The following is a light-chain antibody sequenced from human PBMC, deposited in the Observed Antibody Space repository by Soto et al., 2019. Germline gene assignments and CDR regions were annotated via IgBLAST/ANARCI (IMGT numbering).Light chain of an antibody. Sequence: QSVLTQPASVSGSPGQSITISCTGTSSDVGGYNYVSWYQQHPGKAPKLMIYEVSNRPSGVSNRVSGAKAGNTASLTISGLQAEDEADYYCSSYTSSSTPHHVFGTGTKLTVL. J-gene: IGLJ1*01. CDR2: EVS. CDR3: SSYTSSSTPHHV. V-gene: IGLV2-14*01. CDR1: SSDVGGYNY.